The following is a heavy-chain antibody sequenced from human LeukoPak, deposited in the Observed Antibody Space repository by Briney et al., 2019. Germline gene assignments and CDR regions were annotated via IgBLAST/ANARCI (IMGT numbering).Heavy chain of an antibody. V-gene: IGHV4-59*01. CDR2: IYYSGST. Sequence: SETLSLTCTVSGGSISSYYWSWIRQPPGKGLEWIGYIYYSGSTNYNPSLKSRVTISVDTSKNQFSLKLGSVTAADTAVYYCARDVEGSGWSNFQHWGQGTLVTVSS. J-gene: IGHJ1*01. D-gene: IGHD6-19*01. CDR1: GGSISSYY. CDR3: ARDVEGSGWSNFQH.